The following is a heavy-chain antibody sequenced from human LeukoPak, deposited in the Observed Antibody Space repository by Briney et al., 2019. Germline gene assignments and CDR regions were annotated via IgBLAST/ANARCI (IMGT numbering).Heavy chain of an antibody. Sequence: SVKVSCKAYGGTFRKYIISWVRQAPGQGPEWMGGIIPILGTANYAQNFQGRVTITADISTSTAYMEVSSLRAEDTAVYFCACVTLLRGVNGPFDYWGQGTLVTVSS. CDR2: IIPILGTA. D-gene: IGHD3-10*01. V-gene: IGHV1-69*08. CDR1: GGTFRKYI. CDR3: ACVTLLRGVNGPFDY. J-gene: IGHJ4*02.